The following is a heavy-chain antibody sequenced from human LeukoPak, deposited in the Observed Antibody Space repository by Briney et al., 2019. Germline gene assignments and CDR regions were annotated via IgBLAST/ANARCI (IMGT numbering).Heavy chain of an antibody. V-gene: IGHV3-21*04. CDR1: GFPFSTHS. Sequence: GGSLRLSCAASGFPFSTHSLNWVRQAPGKGLEWVSSISAGGDFVYYGDSVKGRFTMSRDNAKNSLHLQMDSLTAEDTAFYHCARGLADCSSSSCLPYGVDVWGQGTTVTVSS. CDR2: ISAGGDFV. D-gene: IGHD2-2*01. J-gene: IGHJ6*02. CDR3: ARGLADCSSSSCLPYGVDV.